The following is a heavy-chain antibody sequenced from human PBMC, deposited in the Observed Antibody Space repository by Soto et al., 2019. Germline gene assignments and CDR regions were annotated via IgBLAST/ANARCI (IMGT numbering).Heavy chain of an antibody. Sequence: SETLSFTCLVSGGSINNSTYYWGWIRQPPGKGLEWIGSIYYSGATYYNPSLRSRITISMDRSKNHFSLKLTSVTAADTAIYYCAPVGIGTTTVDYWGQGTLVTVSS. CDR3: APVGIGTTTVDY. D-gene: IGHD5-12*01. V-gene: IGHV4-39*02. CDR1: GGSINNSTYY. CDR2: IYYSGAT. J-gene: IGHJ4*02.